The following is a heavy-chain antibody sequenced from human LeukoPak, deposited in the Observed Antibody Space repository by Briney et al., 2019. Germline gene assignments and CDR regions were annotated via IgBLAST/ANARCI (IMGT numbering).Heavy chain of an antibody. D-gene: IGHD6-19*01. Sequence: ASVKVSCKASGGTFSSYAISWVRQAPGQGLEWMGRIIPILGIANYAQKFQGRVTITADKSTSTAYMELSSLRSEDTAVYYCARDLGPIAVAEYWGQGTLVTVSS. V-gene: IGHV1-69*04. CDR1: GGTFSSYA. CDR3: ARDLGPIAVAEY. J-gene: IGHJ4*02. CDR2: IIPILGIA.